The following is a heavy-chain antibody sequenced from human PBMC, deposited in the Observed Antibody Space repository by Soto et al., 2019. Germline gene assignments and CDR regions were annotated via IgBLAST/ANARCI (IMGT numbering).Heavy chain of an antibody. CDR2: INAGNGNT. CDR3: ARAPSWYTFDY. D-gene: IGHD6-13*01. Sequence: QVQLVQSGAEVKKPGASVKVSCKASGYTFTTYAMHWVRQAPGQRLEWMGWINAGNGNTKYSQKFQGRVTITRDTSASTAYMELSSLISEDTAVYYCARAPSWYTFDYWGQGTLVTVSS. CDR1: GYTFTTYA. V-gene: IGHV1-3*01. J-gene: IGHJ4*02.